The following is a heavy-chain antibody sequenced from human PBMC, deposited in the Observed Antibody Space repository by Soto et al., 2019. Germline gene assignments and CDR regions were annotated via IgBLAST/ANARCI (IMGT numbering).Heavy chain of an antibody. D-gene: IGHD4-17*01. CDR2: ISSSSTI. CDR1: GFAFSSYS. V-gene: IGHV3-48*02. CDR3: ARDLRDYVFDQ. Sequence: GGSLRLSCAASGFAFSSYSMNWVRQAPGKGLEWVSYISSSSTIYYADSVKGRFTVSRDNAKNSLYLQMNSLRDEDTAAYYCARDLRDYVFDQWGQGTLVTVSS. J-gene: IGHJ4*02.